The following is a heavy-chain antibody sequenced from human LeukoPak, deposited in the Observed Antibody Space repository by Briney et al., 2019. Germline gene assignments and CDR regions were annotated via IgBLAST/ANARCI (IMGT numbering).Heavy chain of an antibody. J-gene: IGHJ5*02. V-gene: IGHV1-8*01. CDR2: MNPNSGNT. CDR3: ARTGMNFYGSGSYYWFDP. Sequence: GASVKVSCKASGYTFTSYDINWVRQATGQGLEWMGWMNPNSGNTGYAQKFQGRVTMTRNTSISIAYMELSSLRSEDTAVYYCARTGMNFYGSGSYYWFDPWGQGTLVTVSS. CDR1: GYTFTSYD. D-gene: IGHD3-10*01.